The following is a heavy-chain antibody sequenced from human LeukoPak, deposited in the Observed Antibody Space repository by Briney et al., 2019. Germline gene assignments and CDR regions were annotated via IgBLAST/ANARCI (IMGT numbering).Heavy chain of an antibody. V-gene: IGHV1-8*03. J-gene: IGHJ5*02. CDR2: MNPNSGNT. CDR3: ARGLTTLGYCSSTSCYNNWYDP. Sequence: ASVKVSFTASGYTFTSYDINWVRQATGHRLEWMGWMNPNSGNTGYAQKFQGRVTITRNTSISTAYMELSSLRSEDTAVYYCARGLTTLGYCSSTSCYNNWYDPWGQGTLVTVSS. D-gene: IGHD2-2*02. CDR1: GYTFTSYD.